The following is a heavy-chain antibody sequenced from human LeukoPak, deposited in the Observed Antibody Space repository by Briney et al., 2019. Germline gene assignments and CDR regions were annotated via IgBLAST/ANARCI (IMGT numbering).Heavy chain of an antibody. J-gene: IGHJ4*02. CDR3: ARQTGIAYYFDY. D-gene: IGHD1-1*01. Sequence: GESLKISCKGSGYRYTSYWIGWVRQMPGKGLEWMGIIYPGDSETRYSPSFQGQVTVSADKSISTAYLQWSSLKASDTAIYYCARQTGIAYYFDYWGQGTLVTVFS. V-gene: IGHV5-51*01. CDR1: GYRYTSYW. CDR2: IYPGDSET.